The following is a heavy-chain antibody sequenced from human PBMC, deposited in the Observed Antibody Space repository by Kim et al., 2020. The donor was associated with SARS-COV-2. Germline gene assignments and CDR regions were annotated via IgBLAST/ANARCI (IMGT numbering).Heavy chain of an antibody. CDR2: IYYSGST. CDR1: GGSISSSSYY. Sequence: SETLSLTCTVSGGSISSSSYYWGWIRQPPGKGLEWIGSIYYSGSTYYNPSLKSRVTISVDTSKNQFSLKLSSVTAADTAVYYCARDSVAAAGTDFDYWG. V-gene: IGHV4-39*07. J-gene: IGHJ4*01. D-gene: IGHD6-13*01. CDR3: ARDSVAAAGTDFDY.